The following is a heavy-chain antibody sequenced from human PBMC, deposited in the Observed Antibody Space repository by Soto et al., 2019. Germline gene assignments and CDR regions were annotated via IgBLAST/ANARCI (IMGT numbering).Heavy chain of an antibody. CDR3: ARERGDCEIFFTFDI. J-gene: IGHJ3*02. CDR1: GFTFRNYA. CDR2: IWNDGSNV. Sequence: QVQLVESGGGVVQPGRSLRLSCAASGFTFRNYAMHWGRQAPGKGLEWVAVIWNDGSNVYYTDSVKGRFTLSRDNSMNTLNLQMNSLRAEDTAVYYCARERGDCEIFFTFDIWGQGTMVNVSS. V-gene: IGHV3-33*01. D-gene: IGHD2-21*02.